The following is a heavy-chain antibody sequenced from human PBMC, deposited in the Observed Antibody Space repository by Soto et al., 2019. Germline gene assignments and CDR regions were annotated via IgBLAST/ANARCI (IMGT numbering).Heavy chain of an antibody. Sequence: QVQLVQSGAEVTKPGASVNISCRTSGYNFSRYHMHWVRQAPGQGLEWMGIINPSGGTTTYAQKFQGRVTMTRDTSRSTFYMELSSLTSEETGVYYCARDRSIAVAGLPMGYMDVWGQGTTVTVSS. CDR3: ARDRSIAVAGLPMGYMDV. V-gene: IGHV1-46*01. CDR2: INPSGGTT. J-gene: IGHJ6*02. D-gene: IGHD6-19*01. CDR1: GYNFSRYH.